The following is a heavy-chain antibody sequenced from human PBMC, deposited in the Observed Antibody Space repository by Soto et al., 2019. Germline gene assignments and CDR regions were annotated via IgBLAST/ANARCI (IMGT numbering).Heavy chain of an antibody. CDR1: GFTFSSYA. CDR2: VSGSGGGT. D-gene: IGHD1-7*01. CDR3: AKDDSYNWNYEDY. Sequence: EVQLLESGGGLVQPGGSVRLSCAASGFTFSSYALSWVRQAPGQGLEWVSDVSGSGGGTYYADCVKGRFTIARDNPTNTLYLQMNSLRAEYTAVYYCAKDDSYNWNYEDYWGQGTLVTVSS. J-gene: IGHJ4*02. V-gene: IGHV3-23*01.